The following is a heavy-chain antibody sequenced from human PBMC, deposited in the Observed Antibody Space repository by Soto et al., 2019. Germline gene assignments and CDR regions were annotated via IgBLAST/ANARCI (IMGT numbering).Heavy chain of an antibody. CDR1: EDIFTRYV. Sequence: ASVKVSCKASEDIFTRYVIHLLRQAPVQILEWMGWINAGNGNTKYSQNFQGRVTITRDASASTAYMELSSLRSQDTAVYYCATSTIDTSTWKQYFYGMDVWGQGSTVTVSS. J-gene: IGHJ6*02. CDR3: ATSTIDTSTWKQYFYGMDV. CDR2: INAGNGNT. D-gene: IGHD6-13*01. V-gene: IGHV1-3*01.